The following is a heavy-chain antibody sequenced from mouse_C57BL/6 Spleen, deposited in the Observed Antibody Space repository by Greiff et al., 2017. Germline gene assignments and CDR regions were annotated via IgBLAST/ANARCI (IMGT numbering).Heavy chain of an antibody. CDR3: ARVLSFAYAMDY. V-gene: IGHV7-3*01. D-gene: IGHD1-1*01. CDR2: IRNKANGYTT. Sequence: EVQVVESGGGLVQPGGSLSLSCAASGFTFTDYYMSWVRQPPGKALEWLGFIRNKANGYTTEYSASVKGRFTISRDNSQSILYLQMNALRAEDSATYYCARVLSFAYAMDYWGQGTSVTVSS. J-gene: IGHJ4*01. CDR1: GFTFTDYY.